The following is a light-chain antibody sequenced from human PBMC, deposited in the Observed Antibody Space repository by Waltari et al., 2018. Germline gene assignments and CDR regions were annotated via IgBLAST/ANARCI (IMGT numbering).Light chain of an antibody. V-gene: IGKV3-11*01. J-gene: IGKJ4*01. CDR3: QQRSNWPPLT. CDR1: QRVSSY. CDR2: DAA. Sequence: EIVLTQSPATLSLSPGERATLSCRASQRVSSYLAWYQQKPGQAPRRLIDDAANRATGIPARFSGSGSGTDFTLTISSLEPEDFAVYYCQQRSNWPPLTFGGGTKVEIK.